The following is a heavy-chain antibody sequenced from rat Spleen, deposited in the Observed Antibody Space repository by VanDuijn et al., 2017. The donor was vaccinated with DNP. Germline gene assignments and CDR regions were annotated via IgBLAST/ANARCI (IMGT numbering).Heavy chain of an antibody. Sequence: EVQLVESGGGLVQPGRSLQLSCVASGFTFNNYWMTWIRQAPGKGLEWVASITNTGGSTYYPESVKGRFTISRDDAKNSLYLQMNSLRSEDTATYYCTRQLGLDYWGQGVMVTVSS. J-gene: IGHJ2*01. D-gene: IGHD5-1*01. V-gene: IGHV5-31*01. CDR2: ITNTGGST. CDR3: TRQLGLDY. CDR1: GFTFNNYW.